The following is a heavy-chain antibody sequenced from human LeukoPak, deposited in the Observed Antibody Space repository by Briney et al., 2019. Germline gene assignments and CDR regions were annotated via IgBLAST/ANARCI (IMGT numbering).Heavy chain of an antibody. D-gene: IGHD1-26*01. CDR1: GFTFSSYG. V-gene: IGHV3-30*18. J-gene: IGHJ4*02. CDR2: ILYDGSYK. Sequence: GGSLRLSCAASGFTFSSYGMHWVRQAPGKGLEWVSAILYDGSYKYYADSVKGRSTISRDNSKNTLYLQMNSLRAEDTAVYYCAKRLASWEFDYWGQGTLVTVSS. CDR3: AKRLASWEFDY.